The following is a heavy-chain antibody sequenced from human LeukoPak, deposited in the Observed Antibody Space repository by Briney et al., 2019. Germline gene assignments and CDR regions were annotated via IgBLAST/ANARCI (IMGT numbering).Heavy chain of an antibody. Sequence: TSETLSLTCTVSGGSISSRTYYWSWIRQPAGKGLEWIGRIYTSGSTNYNPSLKSRVTISVDTSKNQFPLKLSSVTAADTAVYYCARHRSGWLQSSFDYWGQGTLVTVSS. CDR2: IYTSGST. V-gene: IGHV4-61*02. CDR3: ARHRSGWLQSSFDY. J-gene: IGHJ4*02. CDR1: GGSISSRTYY. D-gene: IGHD5-24*01.